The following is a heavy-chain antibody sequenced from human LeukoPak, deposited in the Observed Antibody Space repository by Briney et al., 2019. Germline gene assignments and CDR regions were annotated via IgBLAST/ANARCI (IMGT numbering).Heavy chain of an antibody. CDR1: EFTFSSYS. Sequence: GGSLRLSCAASEFTFSSYSMSWVRQAPGKGLEWVSYYADSVKGRFTVSRDDAKNSLYLQINSLRAEDTAVYYCARDVTYHGGDWFDPWGQGTLVTVSS. V-gene: IGHV3-48*04. D-gene: IGHD4-23*01. CDR3: ARDVTYHGGDWFDP. J-gene: IGHJ5*02.